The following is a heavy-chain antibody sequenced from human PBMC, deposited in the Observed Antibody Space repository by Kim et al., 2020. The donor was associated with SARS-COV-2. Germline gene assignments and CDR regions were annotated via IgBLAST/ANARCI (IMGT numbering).Heavy chain of an antibody. D-gene: IGHD6-13*01. CDR1: GGSISSYY. Sequence: SETLSLTCTVSGGSISSYYWSWIRQPPGKGLEWIGYIYYSGSTNYNPSLKSRVTISVDTSKNQFSLKLSSVTAADTAVYYCARGGSSSWYDYWYFDLWGRGTLVTVSS. V-gene: IGHV4-59*01. CDR3: ARGGSSSWYDYWYFDL. CDR2: IYYSGST. J-gene: IGHJ2*01.